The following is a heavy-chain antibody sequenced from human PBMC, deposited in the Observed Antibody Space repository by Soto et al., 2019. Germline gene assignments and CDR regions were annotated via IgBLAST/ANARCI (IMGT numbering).Heavy chain of an antibody. CDR3: ARRVAAAAYFDD. Sequence: EVQLVESGGGLIQPGGSLRLSCAASGFTVSNNYVSWVRQAPGKGLEWVSVIYSGGSTNSADSVKGRFTISRDISKNTVYLQMNSLRAEDTAVYYCARRVAAAAYFDDWGQGTLVTVSA. CDR1: GFTVSNNY. CDR2: IYSGGST. D-gene: IGHD6-13*01. V-gene: IGHV3-53*01. J-gene: IGHJ4*02.